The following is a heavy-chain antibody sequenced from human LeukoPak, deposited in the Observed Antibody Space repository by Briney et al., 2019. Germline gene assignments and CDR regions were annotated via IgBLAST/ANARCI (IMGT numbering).Heavy chain of an antibody. V-gene: IGHV4-38-2*02. D-gene: IGHD3-10*01. CDR3: ARDLGEDLAPIDP. CDR2: IYHSGST. J-gene: IGHJ5*02. Sequence: SETLSLTCTVSGYSISSGYYWGWIRQPPGKGLEWIGSIYHSGSTYYNPSLKSRVTISVDTSKNQFSLKLSSVTAADTAVYYCARDLGEDLAPIDPWGQGTLVTVSS. CDR1: GYSISSGYY.